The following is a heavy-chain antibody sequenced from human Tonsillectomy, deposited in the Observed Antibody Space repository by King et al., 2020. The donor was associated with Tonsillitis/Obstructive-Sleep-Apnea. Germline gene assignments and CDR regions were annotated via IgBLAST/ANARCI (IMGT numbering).Heavy chain of an antibody. CDR3: AKEVDREDLVVAPPANDHYYYGMDV. V-gene: IGHV3-30*18. D-gene: IGHD2-2*01. CDR1: RFTFSSYA. CDR2: ISYDGSNK. J-gene: IGHJ6*02. Sequence: VQLVESGGGMVQPGRSLRLSCAASRFTFSSYAMHWVRQAPGKGLEWVAVISYDGSNKYYADSVKGRFTISRDNSKNTLYLQMNSLKTEDTSLSYCAKEVDREDLVVAPPANDHYYYGMDVWGQGTTVTVSS.